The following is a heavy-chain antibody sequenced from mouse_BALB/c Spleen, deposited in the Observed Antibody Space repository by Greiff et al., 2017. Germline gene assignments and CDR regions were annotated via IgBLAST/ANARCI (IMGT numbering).Heavy chain of an antibody. CDR3: AREGRYYGLFDY. CDR1: GFTFSDYY. CDR2: ISDGGSYT. D-gene: IGHD1-2*01. V-gene: IGHV5-4*02. J-gene: IGHJ2*01. Sequence: DVQLVESGGGLVKPGGSLKLSCAASGFTFSDYYMYWVRQTPEKRLEWVATISDGGSYTYYPDSVKGRFTISRDNAKNNLYLQMSSLKSEDTAMYYCAREGRYYGLFDYWGQGTTLTVSS.